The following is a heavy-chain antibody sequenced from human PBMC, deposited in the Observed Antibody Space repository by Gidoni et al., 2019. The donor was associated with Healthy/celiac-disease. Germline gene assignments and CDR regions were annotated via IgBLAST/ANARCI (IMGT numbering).Heavy chain of an antibody. Sequence: EVQLVQAGASVKKHGEARKISCKGSGPSFTSYLHRWVSQMPGKGLEWLGFIYPGDSDTRYSPSFQGQVTISADKSISTAYLQWSSLKASDTAMYYCARRSSRRGLYCSGGSCYPGMDVWGQGTTVTVSS. J-gene: IGHJ6*02. CDR1: GPSFTSYL. CDR3: ARRSSRRGLYCSGGSCYPGMDV. CDR2: IYPGDSDT. D-gene: IGHD2-15*01. V-gene: IGHV5-51*01.